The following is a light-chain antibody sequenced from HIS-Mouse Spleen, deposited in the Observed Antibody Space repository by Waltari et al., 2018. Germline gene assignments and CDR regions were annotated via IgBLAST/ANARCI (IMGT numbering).Light chain of an antibody. CDR1: KLGAKY. V-gene: IGLV3-1*01. Sequence: SYELTQPPPVSVSPGQTASITCSGDKLGAKYACWYQQKPGQSPVLVIYQDSKRPSGIPERFSGSNSGNTATLTISGTQAMDEADYYCQAWDSSTAVFGTGTKVTVL. CDR2: QDS. CDR3: QAWDSSTAV. J-gene: IGLJ1*01.